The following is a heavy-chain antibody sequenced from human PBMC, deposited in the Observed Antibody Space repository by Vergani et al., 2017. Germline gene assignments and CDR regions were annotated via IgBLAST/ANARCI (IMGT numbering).Heavy chain of an antibody. CDR1: GFTFSSYS. CDR2: ISSSSSTI. D-gene: IGHD5-18*01. CDR3: ARDLRIQLWSDYDY. V-gene: IGHV3-48*01. J-gene: IGHJ4*02. Sequence: EVQLVESGGGLVQPGGSLRLSCAASGFTFSSYSMNWVRQAPGKGLERVSYISSSSSTIYYADSVKGRFTISRDNAKNSLYLQMNSLRAEDTAVYYCARDLRIQLWSDYDYWGQGTLVTVSS.